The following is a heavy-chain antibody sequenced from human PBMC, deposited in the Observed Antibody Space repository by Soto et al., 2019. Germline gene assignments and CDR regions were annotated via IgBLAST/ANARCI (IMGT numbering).Heavy chain of an antibody. CDR1: GFTFSDYY. D-gene: IGHD5-18*01. J-gene: IGHJ4*02. CDR3: ARTRFSYGYGLDY. V-gene: IGHV3-11*05. Sequence: QVQLVESGGGLVQPGGSLRLSCAASGFTFSDYYMSWIRQAPGKGLEWVSYISSSSSYINYADSVKGRFTISRDNAKNSLYLQMNSLRAEDTAVYWCARTRFSYGYGLDYWGQGTLVTVSS. CDR2: ISSSSSYI.